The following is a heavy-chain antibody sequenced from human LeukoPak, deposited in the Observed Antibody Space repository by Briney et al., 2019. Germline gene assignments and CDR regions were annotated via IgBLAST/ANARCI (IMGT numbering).Heavy chain of an antibody. CDR3: ARARGGYSGYEFDY. D-gene: IGHD5-12*01. Sequence: WMNPNSGNTGYAQKFQGRVTFTRDTSASTAYMELSSLRSEDTAVYYCARARGGYSGYEFDYWGQGTLVTVSS. CDR2: MNPNSGNT. V-gene: IGHV1-8*03. J-gene: IGHJ4*02.